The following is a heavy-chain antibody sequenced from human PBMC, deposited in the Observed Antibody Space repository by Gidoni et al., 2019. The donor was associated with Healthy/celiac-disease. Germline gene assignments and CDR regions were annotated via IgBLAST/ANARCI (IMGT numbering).Heavy chain of an antibody. V-gene: IGHV5-10-1*03. CDR1: GYSFTSSW. CDR3: ASRGEVITGTAFDI. CDR2: IDPSDSYT. Sequence: EVQLVQSGAEVKKPGESLRISCKGSGYSFTSSWSSWGRQRPGQGLEWMGRIDPSDSYTNYSPSFQGHVTISADKSISTAYLQWSSLKASDTAMYYCASRGEVITGTAFDIWGQGTMVTVSS. D-gene: IGHD1-20*01. J-gene: IGHJ3*02.